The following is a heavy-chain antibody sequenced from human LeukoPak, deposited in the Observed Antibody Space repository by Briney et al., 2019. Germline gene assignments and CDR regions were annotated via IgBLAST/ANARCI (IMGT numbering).Heavy chain of an antibody. Sequence: ASVKVSCKVSGYTLSELSMHWVRQAPGKGLEWMGGFDPEDGETIYAQKFQGRVTMTEDTSTDTAYMELSSLRSEDTAVYYCATAPMVRGVIISTEYWGQGTLVTVSS. J-gene: IGHJ4*02. CDR2: FDPEDGET. CDR1: GYTLSELS. V-gene: IGHV1-24*01. CDR3: ATAPMVRGVIISTEY. D-gene: IGHD3-10*01.